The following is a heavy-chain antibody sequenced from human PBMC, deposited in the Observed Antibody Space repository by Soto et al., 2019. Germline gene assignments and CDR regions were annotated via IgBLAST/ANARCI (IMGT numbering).Heavy chain of an antibody. V-gene: IGHV3-23*01. D-gene: IGHD4-17*01. J-gene: IGHJ4*02. CDR1: GFTFSSNS. CDR3: AKARGDRWTTYYFDY. Sequence: EVQLLESGGGLVQPGGSLKLSCAASGFTFSSNSMSWVRQAPGKGLEWVSGISGSGDSTYYANSVKGRFTTSRDNSKSTLCLQMNSLRAEDTAVYYCAKARGDRWTTYYFDYWGQGTRVTVSS. CDR2: ISGSGDST.